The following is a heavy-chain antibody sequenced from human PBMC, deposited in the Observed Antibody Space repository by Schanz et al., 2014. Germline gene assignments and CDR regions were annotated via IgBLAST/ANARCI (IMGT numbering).Heavy chain of an antibody. J-gene: IGHJ4*02. V-gene: IGHV3-48*01. Sequence: EVQLAESGGGLIQPGGSLRLSCAASGFGFSSYSMNWVRQAPGKGLEWVSYISGSSRTIYYADSMKGRFTVSRDNAENALYQQMTSLRAEDTGLYFCARGGSGSHYRLDYWGQGTLVTVSA. CDR3: ARGGSGSHYRLDY. CDR1: GFGFSSYS. D-gene: IGHD1-26*01. CDR2: ISGSSRTI.